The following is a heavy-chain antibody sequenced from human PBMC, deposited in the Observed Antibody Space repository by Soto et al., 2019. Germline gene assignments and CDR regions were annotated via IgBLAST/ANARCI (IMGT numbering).Heavy chain of an antibody. D-gene: IGHD3-22*01. CDR3: ARGNKGYYDSSGYYPFDY. CDR2: IYYSGST. J-gene: IGHJ4*02. V-gene: IGHV4-30-4*01. CDR1: GGPISSGDYY. Sequence: SETLSLTCTVSGGPISSGDYYWSWIRQPPGKGLEWIGYIYYSGSTYYNPSLKSRVTISVDTSKNQFSLKLSSVTAADTAVYYCARGNKGYYDSSGYYPFDYWGQGTLVTVSS.